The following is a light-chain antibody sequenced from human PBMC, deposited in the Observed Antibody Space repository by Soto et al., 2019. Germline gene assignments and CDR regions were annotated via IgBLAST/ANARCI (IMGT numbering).Light chain of an antibody. V-gene: IGLV2-11*01. CDR3: CSYAGSYTVL. Sequence: QSVLTQPRSVSGSPGQSVTISCTGTSSDVGGYNYVSWYQQHPGKAPKLMIYDVSKRPSGVPDRFSGSKSGNTASLTISGLQAEDEADYSCCSYAGSYTVLFGGGTKLTFL. CDR2: DVS. J-gene: IGLJ2*01. CDR1: SSDVGGYNY.